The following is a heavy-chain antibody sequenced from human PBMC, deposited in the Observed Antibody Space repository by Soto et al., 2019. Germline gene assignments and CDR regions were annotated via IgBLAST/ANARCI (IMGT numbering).Heavy chain of an antibody. CDR3: ARGRRGDIVVVVAATPSYMDV. J-gene: IGHJ6*03. CDR2: INPSGGST. CDR1: GYTFTSYY. D-gene: IGHD2-15*01. V-gene: IGHV1-46*03. Sequence: GASVKVSCKASGYTFTSYYMHWVRQAPGQGLEWMGIINPSGGSTSYAQKFQGRVTMTRDTSTSTVYMELSSLRSEDTAVYYCARGRRGDIVVVVAATPSYMDVWGKGTTVTAP.